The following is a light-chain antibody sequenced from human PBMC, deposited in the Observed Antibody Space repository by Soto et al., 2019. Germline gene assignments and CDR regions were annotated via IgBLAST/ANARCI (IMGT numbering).Light chain of an antibody. Sequence: TQSPDTLSLPPGERATLSCRASQSVSSNLAWYQQKPGQAPRLLIYGASTRATGIPARFSGSGSGTEFTLTISSLQSEDFAVYYCQHYNNWPPETFGQGTKVDIK. V-gene: IGKV3-15*01. CDR2: GAS. J-gene: IGKJ1*01. CDR1: QSVSSN. CDR3: QHYNNWPPET.